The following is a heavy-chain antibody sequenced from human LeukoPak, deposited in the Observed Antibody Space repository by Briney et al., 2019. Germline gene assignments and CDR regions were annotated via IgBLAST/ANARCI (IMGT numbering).Heavy chain of an antibody. D-gene: IGHD5-24*01. CDR2: ISYTGVT. J-gene: IGHJ4*02. CDR3: ARIQMQSFDY. V-gene: IGHV4-59*01. CDR1: GGSLTSYY. Sequence: SETLSLTCTVSGGSLTSYYWSWIRQPPGKGLEWISHISYTGVTNYSPSLKSRVTISVDTPRNLFSLKLSNVTAADTAFYYCARIQMQSFDYWGQGTLVTVSS.